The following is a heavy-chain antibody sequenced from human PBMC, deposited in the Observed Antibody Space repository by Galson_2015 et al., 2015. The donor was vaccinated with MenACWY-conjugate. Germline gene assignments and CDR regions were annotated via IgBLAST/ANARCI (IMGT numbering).Heavy chain of an antibody. CDR1: GFTFSSYW. V-gene: IGHV3-74*01. D-gene: IGHD3-22*01. J-gene: IGHJ4*02. Sequence: SLRLSCAASGFTFSSYWMHWVRQAPGKGLVWVSRIYSDGSDTTYADSVKGRFTVSRDNAKNTLYLQMNSLRAEDTAVYYCARDLYPTTYYSDSSPLSDYWGQGTLVTVSS. CDR2: IYSDGSDT. CDR3: ARDLYPTTYYSDSSPLSDY.